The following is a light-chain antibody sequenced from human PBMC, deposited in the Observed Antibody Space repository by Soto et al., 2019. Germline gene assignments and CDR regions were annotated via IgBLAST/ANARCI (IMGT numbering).Light chain of an antibody. CDR2: GAS. Sequence: EIVLTQSPGTLSLSPGERATLSCRASQSVSSNYLAWYQQKPGQAPRLLIYGASSRATGIPDRFSGSGSGTDCTLTISRLEPDDFAVYYCQQYGGSPRVTFGGGTKVELK. CDR3: QQYGGSPRVT. V-gene: IGKV3-20*01. J-gene: IGKJ4*01. CDR1: QSVSSNY.